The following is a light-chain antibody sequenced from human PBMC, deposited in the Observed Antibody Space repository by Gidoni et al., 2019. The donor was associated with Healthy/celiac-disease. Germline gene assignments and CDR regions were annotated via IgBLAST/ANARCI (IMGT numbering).Light chain of an antibody. Sequence: EIVLTQFPGTLSVSPGERATLFCRATQTVSANFLAWYQQKPGQPPTLLIYDASGRATGVPDRFSGSGSGTDFSLTINRLQTEDSALYYCQQYGAPPLTFGGGTRVEI. V-gene: IGKV3-20*01. CDR2: DAS. CDR1: QTVSANF. CDR3: QQYGAPPLT. J-gene: IGKJ4*01.